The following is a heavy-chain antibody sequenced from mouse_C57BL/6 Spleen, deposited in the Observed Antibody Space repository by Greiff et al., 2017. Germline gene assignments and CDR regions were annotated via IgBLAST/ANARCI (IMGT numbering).Heavy chain of an antibody. V-gene: IGHV1-54*01. CDR2: INPGSGGT. D-gene: IGHD2-3*01. J-gene: IGHJ2*01. CDR3: AREGGWLLNY. Sequence: QVQLQQSGAELVRPGTSVKVSCKASGYAFTNYLIEWVKQRPGQGLEWIGVINPGSGGTNYNEKFKGKATLTADKSSSTAYMPLSSLTSEDSAVDFCAREGGWLLNYWGQGTTLTVSS. CDR1: GYAFTNYL.